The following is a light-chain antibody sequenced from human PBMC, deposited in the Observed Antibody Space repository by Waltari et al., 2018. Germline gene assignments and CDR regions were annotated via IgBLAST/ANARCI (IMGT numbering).Light chain of an antibody. V-gene: IGLV1-47*01. J-gene: IGLJ3*02. CDR2: SNN. Sequence: QSVLSQPPSASGTPGQRATIPCSGSSPNIGNNYVHWYQQLPGTAPKLLIYSNNQRPSGVPGRFSGSKSGTSASLAINGLRSEDEADYYCATWDDSLRMVFGGGTELTVL. CDR1: SPNIGNNY. CDR3: ATWDDSLRMV.